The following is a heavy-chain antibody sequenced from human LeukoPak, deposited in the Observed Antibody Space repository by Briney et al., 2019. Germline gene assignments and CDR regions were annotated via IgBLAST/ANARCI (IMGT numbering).Heavy chain of an antibody. J-gene: IGHJ5*02. CDR1: GGSISSSSYY. CDR2: IYYSGST. Sequence: SETLSLTCTVSGGSISSSSYYWGWIRQPPGKGLEWIGSIYYSGSTYYNPSLKSRVTISVDTSKNQFSLKLSSVTAADTAVYYCGRDGCSGGTCSPYHWGQGTLVTVSS. V-gene: IGHV4-39*02. D-gene: IGHD2-15*01. CDR3: GRDGCSGGTCSPYH.